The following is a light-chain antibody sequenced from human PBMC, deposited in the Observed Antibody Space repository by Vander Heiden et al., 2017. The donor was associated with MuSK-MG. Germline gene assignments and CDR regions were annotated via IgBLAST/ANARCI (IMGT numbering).Light chain of an antibody. CDR3: QQEDNLHLIFT. V-gene: IGKV1-33*01. CDR1: QDISNY. Sequence: DIQMTQSPSSLSASVGDRVTITCRASQDISNYLNWYQQKPGKAPKLLIYDASNLEKGVKSRFSGSGDGTDVTFTISSRQPEDIVAYYCQQEDNLHLIFTFGRGTKVDIK. J-gene: IGKJ3*01. CDR2: DAS.